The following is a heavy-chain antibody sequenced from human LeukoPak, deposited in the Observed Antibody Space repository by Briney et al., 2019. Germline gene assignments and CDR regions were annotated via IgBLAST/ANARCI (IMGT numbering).Heavy chain of an antibody. Sequence: GGSLRLSCAASGFTVSSNYMGWVRQAPGKGLEWVSIIYSGGSTYYTDSVKGRFTISRDNSKNTLYLQMNSLRAEDTAVYYCAGIQQWSWRAFDIWAKGQWSPSLQ. J-gene: IGHJ3*02. CDR1: GFTVSSNY. CDR2: IYSGGST. D-gene: IGHD5-18*01. V-gene: IGHV3-53*01. CDR3: AGIQQWSWRAFDI.